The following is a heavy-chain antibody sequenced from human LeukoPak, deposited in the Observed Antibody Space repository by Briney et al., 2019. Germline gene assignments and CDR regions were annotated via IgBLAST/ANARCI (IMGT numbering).Heavy chain of an antibody. Sequence: GGSLRLSCAGSGFIFNNYAMHWVRQPPGKGLEWVSGISWNSGTIDYADSVRGRFTISRDNAKNSLHLQMDSLRVEDTAFYYCAKDNRRHYTSGPNPDSLHWGQGALVTVSS. D-gene: IGHD6-19*01. CDR2: ISWNSGTI. J-gene: IGHJ4*02. V-gene: IGHV3-9*01. CDR1: GFIFNNYA. CDR3: AKDNRRHYTSGPNPDSLH.